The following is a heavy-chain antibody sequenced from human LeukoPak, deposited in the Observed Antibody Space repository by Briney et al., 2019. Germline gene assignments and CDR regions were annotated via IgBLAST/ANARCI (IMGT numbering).Heavy chain of an antibody. Sequence: VKGMEWVANIKHDGSEKHYADSVKGRFTISRDNAKNSLFLQMNGLRAEDTAVYYCSRRLDYWGQGALVTVSS. CDR2: IKHDGSEK. CDR3: SRRLDY. V-gene: IGHV3-7*01. J-gene: IGHJ4*02.